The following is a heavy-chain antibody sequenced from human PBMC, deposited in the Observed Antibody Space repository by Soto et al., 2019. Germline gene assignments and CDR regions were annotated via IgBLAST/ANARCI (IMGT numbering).Heavy chain of an antibody. V-gene: IGHV4-34*01. CDR1: GVSFSSHS. CDR2: IHHDGST. D-gene: IGHD3-10*01. CDR3: ATYDVGTIIQDY. J-gene: IGHJ4*02. Sequence: QVQLQQWGAGLLKPSETLSLTCAIYGVSFSSHSRSWVRQPPGQGLEWIGEIHHDGSTNYNPSLKSRVTLAGETSQSQFSLKLTSLTAADTAVYYCATYDVGTIIQDYWAQGTLVTVSS.